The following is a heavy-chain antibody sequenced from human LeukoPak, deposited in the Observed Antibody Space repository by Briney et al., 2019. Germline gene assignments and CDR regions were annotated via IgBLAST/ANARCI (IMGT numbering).Heavy chain of an antibody. CDR2: INPSGGST. V-gene: IGHV1-46*01. CDR1: GCTFTTYY. Sequence: ASVKVSCKASGCTFTTYYMHWVRQAPGQGLEWMGIINPSGGSTSYAQKFQGRVTMIRDTSASTVYMELSSLRFEDTAVYYCARSDYCSSTSCYMHYWGQGTLVTVSS. CDR3: ARSDYCSSTSCYMHY. D-gene: IGHD2-2*02. J-gene: IGHJ4*02.